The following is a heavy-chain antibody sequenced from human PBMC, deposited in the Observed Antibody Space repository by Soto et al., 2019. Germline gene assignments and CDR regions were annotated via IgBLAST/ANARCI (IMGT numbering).Heavy chain of an antibody. CDR2: IIPIFGTA. V-gene: IGHV1-69*01. Sequence: QVQLVQSGAEVKRPGSSVKVSCKASGGTFSSYAISWVRQAPGQGLEWMGGIIPIFGTANYAQKFQGRVTITADESTSTAYMKLSSLRSEDTAVYYCERWQLAREMGLRNGMDVWGQGTTVTVSS. D-gene: IGHD6-6*01. J-gene: IGHJ6*02. CDR1: GGTFSSYA. CDR3: ERWQLAREMGLRNGMDV.